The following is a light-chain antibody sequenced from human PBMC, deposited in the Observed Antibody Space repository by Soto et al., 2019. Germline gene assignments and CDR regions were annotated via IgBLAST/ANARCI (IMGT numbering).Light chain of an antibody. J-gene: IGLJ2*01. Sequence: QSVLTQSPSASASLGASVKLTCTLSSGHSSYAIAWHQQQPEKGPRYLMKLNSDGSHSKGDGIPDRFSGSSSGAERYLTISSLQSEDEADYYCQNWGRRVFGGGTKLTVL. CDR1: SGHSSYA. V-gene: IGLV4-69*01. CDR3: QNWGRRV. CDR2: LNSDGSH.